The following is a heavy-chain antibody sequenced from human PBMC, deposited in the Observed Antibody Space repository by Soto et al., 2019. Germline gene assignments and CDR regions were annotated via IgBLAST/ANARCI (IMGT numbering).Heavy chain of an antibody. CDR2: IYTSGST. J-gene: IGHJ5*02. CDR1: GGSISSYY. D-gene: IGHD6-13*01. Sequence: PSETLSLTCTVSGGSISSYYWSWIRQPAGKGLEWIGRIYTSGSTNYNPSLKSRVTMSVDTSKNQFSPKLSSVTAADTAVYYCARETNSGYSSSWYAVYWFDPWGQGTLVTVSS. CDR3: ARETNSGYSSSWYAVYWFDP. V-gene: IGHV4-4*07.